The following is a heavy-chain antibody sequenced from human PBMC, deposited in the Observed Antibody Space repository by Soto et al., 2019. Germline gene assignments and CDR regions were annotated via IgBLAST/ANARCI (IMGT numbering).Heavy chain of an antibody. J-gene: IGHJ6*02. CDR1: GFTFSSYS. CDR2: ISSSSSYI. V-gene: IGHV3-21*01. D-gene: IGHD3-22*01. CDR3: AREGYDSSGYSHGMDV. Sequence: GGSLRLSCAASGFTFSSYSMNWVRQAPGKGLEWVSSISSSSSYIYYADSVKGRFTISRDNAKNSLYLQMNSLRAEDTAVYYCAREGYDSSGYSHGMDVWGQGTTVTVSS.